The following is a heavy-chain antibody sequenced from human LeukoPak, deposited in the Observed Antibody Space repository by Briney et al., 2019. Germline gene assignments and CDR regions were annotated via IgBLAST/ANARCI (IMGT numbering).Heavy chain of an antibody. CDR1: GFTFSSYA. CDR3: AKGLRGGQMDYFDY. Sequence: GGSLRLSCAVSGFTFSSYAMSWVRQAPGKGLEWVAAISGSGGSTYYADSVKGRFTISRDNSKNTLYLQMNSLRAEDTAVYYCAKGLRGGQMDYFDYWGQGALVTVSS. J-gene: IGHJ4*02. CDR2: ISGSGGST. V-gene: IGHV3-23*01. D-gene: IGHD2-15*01.